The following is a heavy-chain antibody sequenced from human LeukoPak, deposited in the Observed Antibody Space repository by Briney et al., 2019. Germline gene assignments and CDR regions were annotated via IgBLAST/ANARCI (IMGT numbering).Heavy chain of an antibody. Sequence: PSETLSLTCTVSGGSISSGSYYWSWIRQPAGKGLEWIGRIYTSGSTNYNPSLKSRVTISVDTSKNQFSLKLSSVTAADTAVYYCARDDFGSYWGQGILVTDSS. D-gene: IGHD3-10*01. J-gene: IGHJ4*02. V-gene: IGHV4-61*02. CDR3: ARDDFGSY. CDR1: GGSISSGSYY. CDR2: IYTSGST.